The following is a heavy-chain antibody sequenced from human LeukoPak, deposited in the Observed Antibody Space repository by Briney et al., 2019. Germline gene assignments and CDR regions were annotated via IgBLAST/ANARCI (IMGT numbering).Heavy chain of an antibody. D-gene: IGHD3-22*01. CDR3: AWSSGYYLYFQH. CDR1: GFTFSSYA. CDR2: ISGSGGST. Sequence: PGGSLRLSCAASGFTFSSYAMSWVRQAPGKGLEWVSAISGSGGSTYYADSVKGRFTISRDNSKNTLYLQMNSLRAEDTAVYYCAWSSGYYLYFQHWGQGTLVTVSS. J-gene: IGHJ1*01. V-gene: IGHV3-23*01.